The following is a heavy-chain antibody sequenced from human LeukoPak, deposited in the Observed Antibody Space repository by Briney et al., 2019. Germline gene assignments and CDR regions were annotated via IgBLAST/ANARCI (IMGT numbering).Heavy chain of an antibody. CDR1: GFTFSSYG. J-gene: IGHJ6*02. D-gene: IGHD3-10*01. Sequence: QSGGSLRLSCAASGFTFSSYGMHWVRQAPGKGLEWVAVISYDGSNKYYADSVKGRFTISRDNSKNTLYLQMNSLRAEDTAVYYCAKGSQREHVVRGEGMDVWGQGTTVTVSS. CDR3: AKGSQREHVVRGEGMDV. CDR2: ISYDGSNK. V-gene: IGHV3-30*18.